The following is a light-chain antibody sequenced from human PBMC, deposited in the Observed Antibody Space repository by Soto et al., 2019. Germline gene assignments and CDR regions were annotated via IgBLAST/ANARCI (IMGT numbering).Light chain of an antibody. CDR3: QHDHSWPLT. Sequence: EIVMTQSPATLSVSPWERATLSCRASQGVGSTLAWYQQQPGQTPRLLIYAASTRATGVPARFSGSGSGTEFTLTINSLQSEDFAVYDCQHDHSWPLTFGGGTKVEIK. CDR1: QGVGST. CDR2: AAS. J-gene: IGKJ4*01. V-gene: IGKV3-15*01.